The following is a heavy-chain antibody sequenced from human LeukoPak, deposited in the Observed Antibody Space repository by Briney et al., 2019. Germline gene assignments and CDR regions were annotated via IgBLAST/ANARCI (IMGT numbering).Heavy chain of an antibody. V-gene: IGHV3-23*03. CDR1: GFTFSSYS. J-gene: IGHJ4*02. CDR2: IYSGGST. Sequence: GGSLRLSCAASGFTFSSYSMNWVRQAPGKGLEGVSVIYSGGSTYYADSVKGRFTISRDNSKNTLYLQMNNLRADDTAVYYCVKKGQADDYGNPDWGQGALVTVSP. CDR3: VKKGQADDYGNPD. D-gene: IGHD4-17*01.